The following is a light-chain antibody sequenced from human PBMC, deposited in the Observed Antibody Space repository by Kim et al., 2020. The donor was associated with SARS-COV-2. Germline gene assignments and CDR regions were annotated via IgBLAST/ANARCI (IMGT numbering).Light chain of an antibody. V-gene: IGKV4-1*01. CDR2: WAS. CDR3: QQYYTSPWT. J-gene: IGKJ1*01. CDR1: QSVLYNSNNKNY. Sequence: DIVMTQSPDSLAVSLGERATINCKSSQSVLYNSNNKNYLAWYQQKPGQPPKLLIYWASTRESGVPDRFSGSGSGTDFTLTISSLQAEDVAVYYCQQYYTSPWTFGRGTKVDIK.